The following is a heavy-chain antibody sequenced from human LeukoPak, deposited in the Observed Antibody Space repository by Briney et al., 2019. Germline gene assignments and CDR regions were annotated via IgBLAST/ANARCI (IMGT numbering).Heavy chain of an antibody. CDR3: ARGGSLHCSSTSCEFDY. CDR2: IKQDGSEK. CDR1: GFTFSSYW. Sequence: PGGSLRLSWAASGFTFSSYWMSWVRQAPGKGLEWVANIKQDGSEKYYVDSVKGRFTISRDNAKNSLYLQMNSLRAEDTAVYYCARGGSLHCSSTSCEFDYWGQGTLVTVSS. D-gene: IGHD2-2*01. J-gene: IGHJ4*02. V-gene: IGHV3-7*01.